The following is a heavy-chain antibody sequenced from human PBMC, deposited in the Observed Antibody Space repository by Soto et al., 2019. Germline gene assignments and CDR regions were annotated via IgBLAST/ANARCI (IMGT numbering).Heavy chain of an antibody. Sequence: GGSLRLSCAASGFTFSSYSMNWVRQAPGKGLEWVSSISSSSSYIYYADSVKGRFTISRDNAKNSLYLQMNSLRAEDTAVYYCARDPDGEDSGSYFDYWGQGTLVTVSS. J-gene: IGHJ4*02. D-gene: IGHD1-26*01. CDR3: ARDPDGEDSGSYFDY. CDR2: ISSSSSYI. V-gene: IGHV3-21*01. CDR1: GFTFSSYS.